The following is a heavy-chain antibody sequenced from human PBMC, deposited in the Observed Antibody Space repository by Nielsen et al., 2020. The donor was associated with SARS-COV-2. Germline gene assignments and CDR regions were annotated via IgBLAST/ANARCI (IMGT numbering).Heavy chain of an antibody. CDR2: ISSSSSYI. V-gene: IGHV3-21*01. CDR1: GFTFSSYS. CDR3: ARDIGGNKYYYYYYMDV. Sequence: GESLKISCAASGFTFSSYSMNWVRQAPGKGLEWVSSISSSSSYIYYADSVKGRFTISRDNAKNSLYLQMNSLRAEDTAVYYCARDIGGNKYYYYYYMDVWGKGTTVTVSS. J-gene: IGHJ6*03. D-gene: IGHD1-26*01.